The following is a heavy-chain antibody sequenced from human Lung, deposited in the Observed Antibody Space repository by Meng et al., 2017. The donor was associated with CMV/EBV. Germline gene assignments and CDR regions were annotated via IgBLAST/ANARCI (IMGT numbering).Heavy chain of an antibody. V-gene: IGHV4-31*03. CDR2: IYYSGST. CDR3: ARLGGFLNWFDP. D-gene: IGHD2-15*01. CDR1: GASISSSAPY. Sequence: TVSGASISSSAPYWTWIRQHPGKGPEWIGYIYYSGSTYSNPSLKSRVTISVETSKNQFSLRLISVTAADTAVYYCARLGGFLNWFDPWGQGTLVTVSS. J-gene: IGHJ5*02.